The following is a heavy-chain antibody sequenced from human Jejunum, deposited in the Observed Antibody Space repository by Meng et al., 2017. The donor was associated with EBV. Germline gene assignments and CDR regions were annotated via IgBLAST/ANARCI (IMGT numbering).Heavy chain of an antibody. D-gene: IGHD2-21*01. Sequence: QRHLKGPGPGLVKASGTLSLTCAVSSGSIFSSNWWTWVRQPPGKGLEWIGEIYHSGSTNYNPSLKSRITMSLDKSKNQFSLKLRSVTAADTAVYYCASIHPSIDSWGPGTLVTVSS. CDR2: IYHSGST. CDR1: SGSIFSSNW. J-gene: IGHJ4*02. CDR3: ASIHPSIDS. V-gene: IGHV4-4*02.